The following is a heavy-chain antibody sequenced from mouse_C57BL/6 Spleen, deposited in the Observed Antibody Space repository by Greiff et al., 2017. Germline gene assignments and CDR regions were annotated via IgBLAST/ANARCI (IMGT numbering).Heavy chain of an antibody. CDR3: ARDRGELGRGCFDY. CDR2: ISDGGSYT. Sequence: EVHLVESGGGLVKPGGSLKLSCAASGFTFSSYAMSWVRQTPEKRLEWVATISDGGSYTYYPDNVKGRFTISRDNAKNNLYLQMSHLKSEDTAMYYCARDRGELGRGCFDYWGQGTTLTVSS. CDR1: GFTFSSYA. V-gene: IGHV5-4*01. D-gene: IGHD4-1*01. J-gene: IGHJ2*01.